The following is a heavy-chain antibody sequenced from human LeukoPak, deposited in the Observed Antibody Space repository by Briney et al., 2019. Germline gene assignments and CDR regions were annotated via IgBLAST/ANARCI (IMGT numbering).Heavy chain of an antibody. Sequence: GASVKVSCKASGYTFTGYYMHWVRQAPGQGLEWMGWINPNSGGTNYAQKFQGRVTMTRDTSISTAYMELSRLRSEDTAVYYCAREGNPDYDILTGIFDIWGQGTMVTVSS. J-gene: IGHJ3*02. CDR3: AREGNPDYDILTGIFDI. CDR1: GYTFTGYY. V-gene: IGHV1-2*02. CDR2: INPNSGGT. D-gene: IGHD3-9*01.